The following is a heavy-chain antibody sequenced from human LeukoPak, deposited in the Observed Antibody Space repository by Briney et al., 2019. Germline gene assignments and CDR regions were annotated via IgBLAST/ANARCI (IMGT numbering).Heavy chain of an antibody. Sequence: GGSLRLFRAASGFTLSSFAMSGVRHATGKGLTWASTSSDSGGSTYYADSVKARCYIYRDNAKNTLYLQMNSLRAEDTAVYYCARGATNIRSSPNDSWGQGTLVTVSS. V-gene: IGHV3-23*01. CDR3: ARGATNIRSSPNDS. J-gene: IGHJ4*02. CDR2: SSDSGGST. D-gene: IGHD1-14*01. CDR1: GFTLSSFA.